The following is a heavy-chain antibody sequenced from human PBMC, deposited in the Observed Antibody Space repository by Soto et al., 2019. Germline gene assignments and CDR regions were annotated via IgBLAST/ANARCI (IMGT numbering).Heavy chain of an antibody. CDR2: IIPIFGTA. CDR3: ARVGGGLKTHGFDS. D-gene: IGHD3-16*01. V-gene: IGHV1-69*12. J-gene: IGHJ5*01. Sequence: QVQLVQSGAEVKKPGSSVKVSCKASGGTFSSYAISWVRQAPGQGLEWMGGIIPIFGTANYAQKFQGRVTMTADESTSTAYMELSSRRSEDTAVYYCARVGGGLKTHGFDSWGQGTLVTVSS. CDR1: GGTFSSYA.